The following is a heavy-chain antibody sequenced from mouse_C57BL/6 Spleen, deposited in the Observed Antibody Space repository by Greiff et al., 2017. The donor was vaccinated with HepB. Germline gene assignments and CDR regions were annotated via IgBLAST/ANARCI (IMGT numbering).Heavy chain of an antibody. J-gene: IGHJ4*01. V-gene: IGHV1-66*01. CDR3: ASGLLRYGSSYYAMDY. Sequence: VQLQQSGPELVKPGASVKISCKASGYSFTSYYIHWVKQRPGQGLEWIGWIYPGSGNTKYNEKFKGKASLTADTSSSTAYMQLSSLTSEDSAVYYCASGLLRYGSSYYAMDYWGQGTSVTVSS. CDR1: GYSFTSYY. CDR2: IYPGSGNT. D-gene: IGHD1-1*01.